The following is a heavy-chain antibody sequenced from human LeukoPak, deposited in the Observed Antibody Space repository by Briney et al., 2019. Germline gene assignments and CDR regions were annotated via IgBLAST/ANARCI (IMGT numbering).Heavy chain of an antibody. Sequence: PGRSLRLSCAASGFTFSSYGMHWVRQAPGKGLEWVAVIWDDASNKYYADSVKGRFTISRDNSKNTLYLQMNSLRAEDTAVYYCARAEVPAAIKSDAFDIWGQGTMVTVSS. CDR3: ARAEVPAAIKSDAFDI. V-gene: IGHV3-33*01. CDR1: GFTFSSYG. J-gene: IGHJ3*02. D-gene: IGHD2-2*01. CDR2: IWDDASNK.